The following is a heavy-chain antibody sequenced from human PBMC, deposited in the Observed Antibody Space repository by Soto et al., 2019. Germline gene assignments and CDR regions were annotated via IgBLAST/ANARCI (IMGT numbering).Heavy chain of an antibody. CDR3: ARAPGDYFDY. Sequence: QVQLQESGPGLVKPSQTLSLTCTVSGGSISSGGYYWSWIRQHPGKGLEWIGYIFYSGSTFHNPSLKSRIAISVDTSKNQFSLKLSSVTAADTAVYYCARAPGDYFDYWGQGTLVTVSS. CDR2: IFYSGST. J-gene: IGHJ4*02. V-gene: IGHV4-31*03. CDR1: GGSISSGGYY.